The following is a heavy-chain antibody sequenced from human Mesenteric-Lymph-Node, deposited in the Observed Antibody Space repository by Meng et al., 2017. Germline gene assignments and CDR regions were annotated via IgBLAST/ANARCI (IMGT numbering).Heavy chain of an antibody. CDR1: GISFRNAW. Sequence: GESLKISCAASGISFRNAWVSWVRQAPGKGLEWGGRVKSRSDGGTIDYAGPVKGRFTISRDDAENTLSLQMNSLKTEDTAVYYCATSPSRGDSAVQVWGQGTLVTVSS. J-gene: IGHJ1*01. CDR3: ATSPSRGDSAVQV. CDR2: VKSRSDGGTI. D-gene: IGHD4-17*01. V-gene: IGHV3-15*01.